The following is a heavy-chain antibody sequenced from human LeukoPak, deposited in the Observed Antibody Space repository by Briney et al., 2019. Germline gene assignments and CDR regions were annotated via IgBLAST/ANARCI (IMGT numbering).Heavy chain of an antibody. D-gene: IGHD3-22*01. CDR1: GFTFSDYY. J-gene: IGHJ3*02. CDR2: ISSSSSYT. Sequence: KPGGSLRLSCAASGFTFSDYYMSWIRQAPGKGLEWVTYISSSSSYTNYADSVKGRFTISRDNAKNSLYLQMNSLRAEDTAVYYCASGYYYDSSGYYSHGAFDIWGQGTMVTVSS. V-gene: IGHV3-11*06. CDR3: ASGYYYDSSGYYSHGAFDI.